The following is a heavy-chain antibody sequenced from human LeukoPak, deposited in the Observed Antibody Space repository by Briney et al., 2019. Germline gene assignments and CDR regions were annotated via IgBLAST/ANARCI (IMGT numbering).Heavy chain of an antibody. V-gene: IGHV3-49*04. CDR3: TRDSLYYYGSGIELGA. J-gene: IGHJ5*02. Sequence: PGGSLRLSCEASGFTFSDYYMSWVRQAPGKGLEWVGFIRSKAYGGTTEYAASVKGRFTISRDDSKSIAYLQMNSLKTEDTAVYYCTRDSLYYYGSGIELGAWGQGTLVTVSS. D-gene: IGHD3-10*01. CDR2: IRSKAYGGTT. CDR1: GFTFSDYY.